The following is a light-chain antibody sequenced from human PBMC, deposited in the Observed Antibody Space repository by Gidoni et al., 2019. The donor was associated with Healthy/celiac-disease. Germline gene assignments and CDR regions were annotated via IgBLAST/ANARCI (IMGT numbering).Light chain of an antibody. Sequence: QSVLTQPPSVSGAPGLRVTISCTGSSSNTGAGYDVHWYQQLPGTAPKLLIYGNSNRPSGVPDRFSGSKSGTSASLAITGLQAEDEADYYCQSYDSSLSGSVVFGGGTKLTVL. CDR1: SSNTGAGYD. V-gene: IGLV1-40*01. CDR2: GNS. CDR3: QSYDSSLSGSVV. J-gene: IGLJ2*01.